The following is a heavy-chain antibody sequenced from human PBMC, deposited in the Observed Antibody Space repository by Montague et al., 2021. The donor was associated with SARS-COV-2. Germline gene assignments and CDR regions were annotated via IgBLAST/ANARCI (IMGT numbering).Heavy chain of an antibody. D-gene: IGHD3-22*01. V-gene: IGHV3-23*03. CDR3: AKSRGIRYDSSGYYYPLDY. Sequence: SLRLSCAASGFTFSSYAMSWVRQAPGKGLEWVSVIYSGGSSTNYADSVKGRFTISRDNSKNTLYLQMNSLRAEDTAVHYCAKSRGIRYDSSGYYYPLDYWGQGTLVTISS. CDR2: IYSGGSST. J-gene: IGHJ4*02. CDR1: GFTFSSYA.